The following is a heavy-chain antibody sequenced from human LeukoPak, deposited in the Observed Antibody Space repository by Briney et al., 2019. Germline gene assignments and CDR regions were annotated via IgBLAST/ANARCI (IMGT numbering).Heavy chain of an antibody. CDR1: GGSISSYY. CDR2: IYYSGST. V-gene: IGHV4-59*01. Sequence: PSQTLSLTCTVSGGSISSYYWSWIRQPPGKGLEWFGYIYYSGSTNYNPSLKSRVTISVDTSKNQFSLKLSSVTAADTAVYYCARSANTAMVRGLGFWGQGTLVTVSS. CDR3: ARSANTAMVRGLGF. J-gene: IGHJ4*02. D-gene: IGHD5-18*01.